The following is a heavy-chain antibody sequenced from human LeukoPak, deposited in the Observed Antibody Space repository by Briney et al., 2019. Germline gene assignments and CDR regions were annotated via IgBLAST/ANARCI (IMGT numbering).Heavy chain of an antibody. CDR3: AALVVKMGDAFDI. CDR1: GGTFSSYA. Sequence: SVKVSCKASGGTFSSYAISWVRQAPGQGLEWMGGIIPILGTANYAQKFQGRVTITADESTSTAYMELSSLRSEDTAVYYCAALVVKMGDAFDIWGQGTMVTVSS. CDR2: IIPILGTA. J-gene: IGHJ3*02. V-gene: IGHV1-69*13. D-gene: IGHD2-21*01.